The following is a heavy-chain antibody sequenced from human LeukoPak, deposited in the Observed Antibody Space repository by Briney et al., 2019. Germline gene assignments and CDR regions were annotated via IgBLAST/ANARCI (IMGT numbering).Heavy chain of an antibody. CDR1: GFTFSSYA. V-gene: IGHV3-9*01. CDR3: AKDITMVRGVIDY. CDR2: ISWNSGSI. Sequence: QSGGSLRLSCAASGFTFSSYAMSWVRQAPGKGLEWVSGISWNSGSIGYADSVKGRFTISRDNAKNSLYLQMNSLRAEDTALYYCAKDITMVRGVIDYWGQGTLVTVSS. J-gene: IGHJ4*02. D-gene: IGHD3-10*01.